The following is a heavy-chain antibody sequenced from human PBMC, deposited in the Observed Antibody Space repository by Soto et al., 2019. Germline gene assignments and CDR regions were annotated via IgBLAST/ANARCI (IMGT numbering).Heavy chain of an antibody. CDR3: ARAEDCGGDCYPPDAFDI. CDR1: GYTFTSYG. CDR2: ISAYNGDT. V-gene: IGHV1-18*04. J-gene: IGHJ3*02. D-gene: IGHD2-21*02. Sequence: QVQLVQSGAEVKKPGASVKVSCKASGYTFTSYGISWVRQAPGQGLEWMGWISAYNGDTNYAQKLQGRVTMTTDTSTSTAYMELRSLRSDDTAVYYCARAEDCGGDCYPPDAFDIWGQGTMVTVSS.